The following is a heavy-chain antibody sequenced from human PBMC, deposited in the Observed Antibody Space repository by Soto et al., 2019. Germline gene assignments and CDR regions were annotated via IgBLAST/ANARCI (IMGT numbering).Heavy chain of an antibody. CDR1: GHIFSNYW. Sequence: PGESLKISCKGPGHIFSNYWIGWVRQTPGKGLEWMGIIFLRDSETKFSPSFQGQVTISVDKSLNTVYLQWSTLKASDSGVYYCARGYFDSGHGYDLWGQGTQVTVSS. V-gene: IGHV5-51*01. D-gene: IGHD3-9*01. J-gene: IGHJ5*02. CDR2: IFLRDSET. CDR3: ARGYFDSGHGYDL.